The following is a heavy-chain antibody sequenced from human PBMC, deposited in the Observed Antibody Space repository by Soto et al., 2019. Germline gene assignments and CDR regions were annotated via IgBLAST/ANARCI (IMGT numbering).Heavy chain of an antibody. CDR3: ASSGSRGIGAFDI. V-gene: IGHV4-30-2*01. CDR1: GGSISSGGYS. J-gene: IGHJ3*02. CDR2: IYHGST. D-gene: IGHD3-22*01. Sequence: QLQLQESGSGLVKASQTLSLTCAVSGGSISSGGYSWSWIRQPPGKGLEWIGYIYHGSTYYNPSLKSRVTXSXDXXKNQFSLKLSSVTAADTAVYYCASSGSRGIGAFDIWGPGTMVTVSS.